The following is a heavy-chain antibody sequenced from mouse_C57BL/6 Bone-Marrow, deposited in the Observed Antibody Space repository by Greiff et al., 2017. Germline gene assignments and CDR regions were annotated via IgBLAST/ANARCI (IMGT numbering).Heavy chain of an antibody. CDR1: GYTFTDYE. Sequence: VQLQQSGAELVRPGASVTLSCKASGYTFTDYEMHWVKQTPVHGLEWIGAIDPETGGTAYNQKFKGKAILTADKSSSTAYMELRSRTSEDSAVYYCTREVYYGSSYDWYFDVWGTGTTVTVSS. J-gene: IGHJ1*03. CDR2: IDPETGGT. CDR3: TREVYYGSSYDWYFDV. V-gene: IGHV1-15*01. D-gene: IGHD1-1*01.